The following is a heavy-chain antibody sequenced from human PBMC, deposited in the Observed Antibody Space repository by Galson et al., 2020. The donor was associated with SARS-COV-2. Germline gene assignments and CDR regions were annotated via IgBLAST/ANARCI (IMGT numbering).Heavy chain of an antibody. CDR2: IKSKSDGETI. V-gene: IGHV3-15*07. CDR1: GFTFPNAW. J-gene: IGHJ6*02. CDR3: TYWGDV. Sequence: GGSLRLSCAASGFTFPNAWMNWVRQVPGKGLEWVGRIKSKSDGETIDYAAPVKGRFSISRDDSKKMLYLQMDSLKTEDTGVYYCTYWGDVWGQGTTVFVSS. D-gene: IGHD3-16*01.